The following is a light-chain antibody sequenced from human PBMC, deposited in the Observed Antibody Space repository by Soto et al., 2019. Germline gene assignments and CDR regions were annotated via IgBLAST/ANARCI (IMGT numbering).Light chain of an antibody. J-gene: IGLJ2*01. CDR2: GNT. CDR3: LSFDSSLSVV. CDR1: SSNIGAGYD. Sequence: QSALTQPPSVSGAPGQRVTMSCTGSSSNIGAGYDVHWYQQLPGRAPKLLIYGNTNRPSGVPHRFSGSKSGTSASLAITGLLAEDEADYSCLSFDSSLSVVFGGGTKQTV. V-gene: IGLV1-40*01.